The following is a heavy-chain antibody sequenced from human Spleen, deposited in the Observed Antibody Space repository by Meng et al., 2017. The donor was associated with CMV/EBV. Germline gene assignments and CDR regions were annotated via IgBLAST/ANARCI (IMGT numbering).Heavy chain of an antibody. Sequence: SETLSLTCTVSGSSISSGSYWGWIRQPPGKALEWIGTISHGGITYYNPSLKSRVTISEDTSKNQISPNLSSVTAADTAVYYCAREGLYDSWRPGGLATPYMDVWGQGTTVTVSS. V-gene: IGHV4-38-2*02. D-gene: IGHD3-3*01. CDR1: GSSISSGSY. J-gene: IGHJ6*02. CDR3: AREGLYDSWRPGGLATPYMDV. CDR2: ISHGGIT.